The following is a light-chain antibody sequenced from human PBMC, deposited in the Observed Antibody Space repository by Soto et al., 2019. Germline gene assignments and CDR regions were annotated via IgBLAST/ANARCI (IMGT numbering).Light chain of an antibody. CDR1: SSDVGGYNY. CDR2: EVT. J-gene: IGLJ2*01. Sequence: QSALTQPASVSGSPGQSITISCAGTSSDVGGYNYVSWYQQYPGKAPKVMIYEVTNRPSGVSNRFSGSKSGNTASLTISGLQAEDEADYYCSSYTSSNTLIFGGGTKLTVL. CDR3: SSYTSSNTLI. V-gene: IGLV2-14*01.